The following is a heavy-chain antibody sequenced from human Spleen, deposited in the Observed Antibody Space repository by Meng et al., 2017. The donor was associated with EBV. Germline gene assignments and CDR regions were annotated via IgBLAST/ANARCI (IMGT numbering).Heavy chain of an antibody. CDR3: ASGSGGNFDF. J-gene: IGHJ4*02. V-gene: IGHV4-30-4*01. CDR1: GGSISSGTYY. Sequence: QGKLQESGPGLVKPSQTLSLTCSVSGGSISSGTYYWSWIRQPPGRGLEWIGYIYHNGDTYYSPSLQSRLTISVDTSKNQFSLKMSSVTAADTAVYFCASGSGGNFDFWGQGTLVTVSS. CDR2: IYHNGDT. D-gene: IGHD3-16*01.